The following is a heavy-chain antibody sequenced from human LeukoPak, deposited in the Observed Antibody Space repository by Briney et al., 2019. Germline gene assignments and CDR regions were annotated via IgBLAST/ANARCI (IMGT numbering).Heavy chain of an antibody. CDR2: IKQDGSEK. Sequence: GGSLRLSCAASGFTFSSYWMSWVRQAPGKGLEWVANIKQDGSEKYYVDSVKGRFTISRDNAKNSLYLQMNSLRAEDTAVYYCAREVGRAVAGTFFGDWFDPWGQGTLVTVSS. CDR1: GFTFSSYW. J-gene: IGHJ5*02. D-gene: IGHD6-19*01. CDR3: AREVGRAVAGTFFGDWFDP. V-gene: IGHV3-7*01.